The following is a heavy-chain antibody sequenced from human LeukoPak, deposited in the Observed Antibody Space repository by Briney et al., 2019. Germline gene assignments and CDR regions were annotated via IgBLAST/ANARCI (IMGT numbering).Heavy chain of an antibody. Sequence: ASVKVSCKASGYTLTSYGISWVRQAPGQGLEWMGWINPNSGGTNYAQKFQGRVTMTRDTSISTAYMELSRLRSDDTAVYYCARAYSSSSFGGYYYYYYMDVWGKGTTVTVSS. J-gene: IGHJ6*03. CDR2: INPNSGGT. V-gene: IGHV1-2*02. CDR3: ARAYSSSSFGGYYYYYYMDV. CDR1: GYTLTSYG. D-gene: IGHD6-6*01.